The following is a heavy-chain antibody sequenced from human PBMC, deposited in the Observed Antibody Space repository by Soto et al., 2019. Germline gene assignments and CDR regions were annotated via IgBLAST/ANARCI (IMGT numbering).Heavy chain of an antibody. J-gene: IGHJ4*02. V-gene: IGHV3-30*18. D-gene: IGHD5-12*01. CDR1: GFTFSSYG. CDR2: ISYDGSNK. Sequence: QLAGSLRLSCAASGFTFSSYGMHWVRQAPGKGLEWVAVISYDGSNKYYADSVKGRFTISRDNSKNTLYLQMNSLRAEDTAVYYCAKEAATIPGYWGQGTLVTVSS. CDR3: AKEAATIPGY.